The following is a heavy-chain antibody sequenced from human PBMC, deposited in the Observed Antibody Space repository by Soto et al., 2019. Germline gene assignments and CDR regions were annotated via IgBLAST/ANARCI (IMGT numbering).Heavy chain of an antibody. V-gene: IGHV4-4*02. Sequence: PSETLSLTCAVSGGSISSSNWWSWVRQPPGKGLEWIGEIYHSGSTNYNPSLKSRVTISVDKSQNQFSLKLSSVTPADTAVYYCARVYRSYYFDYWGQGTLVT. J-gene: IGHJ4*02. CDR3: ARVYRSYYFDY. CDR1: GGSISSSNW. CDR2: IYHSGST. D-gene: IGHD1-26*01.